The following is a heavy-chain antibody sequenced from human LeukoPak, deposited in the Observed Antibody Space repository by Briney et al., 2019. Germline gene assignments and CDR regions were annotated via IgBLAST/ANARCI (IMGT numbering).Heavy chain of an antibody. CDR2: IYYSGST. CDR3: ACCIAARPSWYFDL. V-gene: IGHV4-59*01. D-gene: IGHD6-6*01. CDR1: GGSISSYY. Sequence: SETLSLTCTVSGGSISSYYWSWIRQPPGKGLEWIGYIYYSGSTNYNPSLKSRVTISVDTSKNQFSLKLSSVTAADTAVYYCACCIAARPSWYFDLWGRGTLVTVSS. J-gene: IGHJ2*01.